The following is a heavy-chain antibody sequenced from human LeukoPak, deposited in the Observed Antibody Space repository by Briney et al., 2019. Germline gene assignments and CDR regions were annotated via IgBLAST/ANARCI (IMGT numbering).Heavy chain of an antibody. J-gene: IGHJ4*02. D-gene: IGHD1-26*01. CDR1: GGSISPYY. V-gene: IGHV4-59*01. CDR3: ARVGSGCFDY. CDR2: IHYSGGT. Sequence: SETLSLTCTVSGGSISPYYWNWIRQPPGKGLEWIGYIHYSGGTNHNPSLKSRVTISVDTSKNQFSLKLSSVTAADTAVYYCARVGSGCFDYWGQGALVTVSS.